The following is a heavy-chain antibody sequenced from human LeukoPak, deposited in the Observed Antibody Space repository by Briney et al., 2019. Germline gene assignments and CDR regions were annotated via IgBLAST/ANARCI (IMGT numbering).Heavy chain of an antibody. Sequence: ASVKVSCKASGYTFTSYYMHWVRQAPGQGLEWMGLINPTGGSTGYAQKFQGRVTMTRDMSTSTDYMELSSLRAEDTAVYYCARDLPSNWYNWNDVYYWGQGTLVTVSS. CDR3: ARDLPSNWYNWNDVYY. V-gene: IGHV1-46*01. CDR2: INPTGGST. D-gene: IGHD1-20*01. J-gene: IGHJ4*02. CDR1: GYTFTSYY.